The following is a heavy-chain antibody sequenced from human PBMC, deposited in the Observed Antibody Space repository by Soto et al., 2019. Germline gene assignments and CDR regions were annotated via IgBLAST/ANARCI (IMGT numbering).Heavy chain of an antibody. CDR3: AKMSSENYYDPVFS. D-gene: IGHD3-22*01. J-gene: IGHJ5*02. V-gene: IGHV3-11*01. CDR1: GFTFSDYY. Sequence: QVQLVESGGGVVKTSGSLRIACAASGFTFSDYYMSWVRQAPGKGLEWVSYISSSGNTIYYADSVKGRFTISRDNAKNSVNLQMNSQRAEDTALYFCAKMSSENYYDPVFSWGQGTLVTVSS. CDR2: ISSSGNTI.